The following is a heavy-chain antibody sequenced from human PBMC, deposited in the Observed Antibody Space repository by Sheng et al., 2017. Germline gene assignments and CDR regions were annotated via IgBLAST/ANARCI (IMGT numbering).Heavy chain of an antibody. CDR2: IIPIFGTA. J-gene: IGHJ6*03. CDR3: ARDYSSSYLLYYYYYMDV. CDR1: GGTFSSYA. V-gene: IGHV1-69*13. D-gene: IGHD6-6*01. Sequence: QVQLVQSGAEVKKPGSSVKVSCKASGGTFSSYAISWVRQAPGQGLEWMGGIIPIFGTANYAQKFQGRVTITADESTSTAYMELSSLRSEDTAVYYCARDYSSSYLLYYYYYMDVWGQGTTVTVSS.